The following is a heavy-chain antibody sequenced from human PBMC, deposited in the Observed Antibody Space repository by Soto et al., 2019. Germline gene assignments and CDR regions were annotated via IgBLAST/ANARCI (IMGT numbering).Heavy chain of an antibody. CDR2: INHSGST. Sequence: PSETLSLTCAVYGGSFSGYYWSWIRQPPGKGLEWIGEINHSGSTNYNPSLKSRVTISVDASKNQFSLKLSSVTAADTAVYYCARRGKWNYVIRAFDIWGQGTMVTVSS. CDR3: ARRGKWNYVIRAFDI. D-gene: IGHD1-7*01. CDR1: GGSFSGYY. J-gene: IGHJ3*02. V-gene: IGHV4-34*01.